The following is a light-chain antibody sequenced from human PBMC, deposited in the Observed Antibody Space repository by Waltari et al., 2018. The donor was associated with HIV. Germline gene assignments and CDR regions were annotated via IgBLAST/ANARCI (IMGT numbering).Light chain of an antibody. Sequence: QSVLTQPPSVSGAPRQRVTIPCSAISSNIGNTDVNWYQQLPGKAPKLLVYYDDLLPSGVSDRFSGSRSGTSASLAISGLQSEDEADYYCAAWDDSLNGVVFGGGTKLTVL. CDR2: YDD. CDR1: SSNIGNTD. CDR3: AAWDDSLNGVV. J-gene: IGLJ2*01. V-gene: IGLV1-36*01.